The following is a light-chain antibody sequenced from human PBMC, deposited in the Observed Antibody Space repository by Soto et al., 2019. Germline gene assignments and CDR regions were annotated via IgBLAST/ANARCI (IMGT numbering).Light chain of an antibody. V-gene: IGKV3-20*01. CDR1: QSVSSNY. J-gene: IGKJ1*01. CDR2: GAS. CDR3: QQYGSSPPT. Sequence: EIVLTQSPGTLYLSPGERATLSCRASQSVSSNYLAWYQRKPGQAPRLLIYGASSRAIDIPNRFSGSGSGTDLTLTITRLEPEDFAVYYCQQYGSSPPTFGQGTKVEI.